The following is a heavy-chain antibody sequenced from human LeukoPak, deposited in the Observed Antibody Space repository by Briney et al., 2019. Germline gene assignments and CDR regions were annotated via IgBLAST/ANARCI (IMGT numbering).Heavy chain of an antibody. CDR3: AKGGTYYYGSGSDY. Sequence: PGGSLRLSCAASGSTFSSYAMSWVRQAPGKGLEWVSAISGSGGSTYYADSVKGRFTISRDNSKNTLYLQMNSLRAEDTAVYYCAKGGTYYYGSGSDYWGQGTLVTVSS. CDR2: ISGSGGST. V-gene: IGHV3-23*01. J-gene: IGHJ4*02. D-gene: IGHD3-10*01. CDR1: GSTFSSYA.